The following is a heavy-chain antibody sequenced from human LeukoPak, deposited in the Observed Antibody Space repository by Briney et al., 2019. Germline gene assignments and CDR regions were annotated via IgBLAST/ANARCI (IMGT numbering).Heavy chain of an antibody. CDR3: AKAGNWAFDY. CDR1: GFTFSSYA. CDR2: ISGSGGST. Sequence: PGGSLRFSCAASGFTFSSYAMSWVRQAPGKGLEWASVISGSGGSTYYADSVKGRFTISRDNSKNTLYLQMNSLRAEDTAVYYCAKAGNWAFDYWGQGTLVTVSS. V-gene: IGHV3-23*01. J-gene: IGHJ4*02. D-gene: IGHD7-27*01.